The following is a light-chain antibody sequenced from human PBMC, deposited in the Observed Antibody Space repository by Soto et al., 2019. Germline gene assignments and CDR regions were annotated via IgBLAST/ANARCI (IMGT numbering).Light chain of an antibody. CDR1: QSVRSNY. CDR3: QQYGSTPLT. CDR2: DAS. V-gene: IGKV3-20*01. Sequence: IVLTQSPDTLSLSPGERATLSCRASQSVRSNYLAWYQQKPGQAPRFLIYDASSRATGIPDRFGGSGSGTDFTLTISRLEPEDFAVYYCQQYGSTPLTFGGGTKV. J-gene: IGKJ4*01.